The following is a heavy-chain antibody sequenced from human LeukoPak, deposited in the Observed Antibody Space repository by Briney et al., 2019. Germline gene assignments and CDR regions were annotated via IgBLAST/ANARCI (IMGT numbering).Heavy chain of an antibody. D-gene: IGHD6-19*01. CDR3: AREASGAGTIDY. CDR2: IYFDGAN. J-gene: IGHJ4*02. V-gene: IGHV4-4*07. Sequence: SETLSLTCTVSGVSISAYHWSWLRQSAGQGLEWIGRIYFDGANNYNPSLKSRVTISVDTSKNQFSLKLSSVTAADTAVYYCAREASGAGTIDYWGQGTLVTVSS. CDR1: GVSISAYH.